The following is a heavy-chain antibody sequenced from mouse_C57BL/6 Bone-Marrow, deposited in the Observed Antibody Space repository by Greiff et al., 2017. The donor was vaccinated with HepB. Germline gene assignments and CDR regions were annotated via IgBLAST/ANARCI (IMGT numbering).Heavy chain of an antibody. D-gene: IGHD1-1*01. CDR2: ISSGSSTI. Sequence: EVKLVESGGGLVKPGGSLKLSCAASGFTFSDYGMHWVRQAPEKGLEWVAYISSGSSTIYYADTVKGRFTISRDNAKNTLFLQMTSLRSEDTAMYYCADYYGSSPAYWGQGTLVTVSA. V-gene: IGHV5-17*01. CDR3: ADYYGSSPAY. J-gene: IGHJ3*01. CDR1: GFTFSDYG.